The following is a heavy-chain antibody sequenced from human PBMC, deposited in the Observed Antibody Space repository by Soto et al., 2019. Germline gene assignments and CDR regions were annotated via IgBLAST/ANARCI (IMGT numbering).Heavy chain of an antibody. CDR3: VREPRYCSGGSCSIMGDAFDI. Sequence: EVQLVESGGGLVQPGGSLRLSCVASGFTVTEIYMNWVRQAPGKGLEWVSVIYNEFTDYADSVRGRFSISTDSSKNALYLQMNSLRAEDSAVYYCVREPRYCSGGSCSIMGDAFDIWAKGQWSPSHQ. CDR2: IYNEFT. V-gene: IGHV3-66*01. D-gene: IGHD2-15*01. CDR1: GFTVTEIY. J-gene: IGHJ3*02.